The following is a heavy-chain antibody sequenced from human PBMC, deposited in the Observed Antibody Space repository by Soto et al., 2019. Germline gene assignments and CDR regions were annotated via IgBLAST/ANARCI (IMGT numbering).Heavy chain of an antibody. V-gene: IGHV1-69*06. CDR2: VIPIFGTA. D-gene: IGHD4-17*01. J-gene: IGHJ6*02. Sequence: GGSVKGSCDAAGGTFSSYAISGVRQGPGRGLEWMGGVIPIFGTANYAQKLQGRVTITADKSTSTAYMELSSLISEGTAVYYCASERVLYGDPLGYSYYGMALWRQGTTVT. CDR3: ASERVLYGDPLGYSYYGMAL. CDR1: GGTFSSYA.